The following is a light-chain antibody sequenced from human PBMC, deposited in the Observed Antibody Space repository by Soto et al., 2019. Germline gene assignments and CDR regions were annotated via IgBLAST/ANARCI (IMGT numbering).Light chain of an antibody. CDR2: GVS. CDR3: QPYGGSPET. Sequence: EIVLTQSPGTLSLSPGERATLSCRASQSISNTFIAWYQQKPGQAPRLLIHGVSNRATGIPDRFSGSGSGTDFTRIISRLEPDDFAVYYCQPYGGSPETFGQGTKVEIK. J-gene: IGKJ1*01. CDR1: QSISNTF. V-gene: IGKV3-20*01.